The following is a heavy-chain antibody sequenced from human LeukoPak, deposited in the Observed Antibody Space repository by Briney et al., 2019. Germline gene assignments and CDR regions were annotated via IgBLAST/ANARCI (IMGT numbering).Heavy chain of an antibody. CDR3: ARWDDYGDPPDGFDI. CDR1: GFTFSSYS. J-gene: IGHJ3*02. Sequence: GGSLRLSCAASGFTFSSYSMNWVRQAPGKGLEWVSSISSSSGYIYYADSVKGRFTISRDNAKNSLYLQMNSLRAEDTAVYYCARWDDYGDPPDGFDIWGQETMVTVSS. V-gene: IGHV3-21*01. CDR2: ISSSSGYI. D-gene: IGHD4-17*01.